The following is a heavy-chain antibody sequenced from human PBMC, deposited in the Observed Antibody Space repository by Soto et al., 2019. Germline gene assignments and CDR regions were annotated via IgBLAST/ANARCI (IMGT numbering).Heavy chain of an antibody. V-gene: IGHV4-34*01. Sequence: SETLSLTCDVYGGSFSDYIWTWIRQTPGKGLQWIGQINHSGSANYNPSLKSRVTMSRDTSKNQFSLKLESVTAADTAVYYCAREVGELDYSSSSDAFDIWGQGTMVTVSS. CDR3: AREVGELDYSSSSDAFDI. CDR2: INHSGSA. D-gene: IGHD6-6*01. J-gene: IGHJ3*02. CDR1: GGSFSDYI.